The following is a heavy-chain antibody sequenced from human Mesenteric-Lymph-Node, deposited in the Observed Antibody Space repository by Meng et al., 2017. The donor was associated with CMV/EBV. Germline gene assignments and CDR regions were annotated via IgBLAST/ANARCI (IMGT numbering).Heavy chain of an antibody. CDR1: GFHFSSYE. D-gene: IGHD2-2*01. CDR2: ISSGGDSI. V-gene: IGHV3-48*03. Sequence: GGSLRLSCVASGFHFSSYEMNWVRQAPGKGLEWVSYISSGGDSIYYADSVKGRFTISRDTAKNSLYLQMNSLRAEDTAVYYCARTPLYCSSASCYTFDYWGQGTLVTVSS. J-gene: IGHJ4*02. CDR3: ARTPLYCSSASCYTFDY.